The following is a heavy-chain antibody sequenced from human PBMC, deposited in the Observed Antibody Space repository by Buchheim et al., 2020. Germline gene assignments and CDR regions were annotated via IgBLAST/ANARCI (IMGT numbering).Heavy chain of an antibody. V-gene: IGHV3-30*18. J-gene: IGHJ6*02. D-gene: IGHD2-21*02. CDR3: AKDLGGDLTYYYGMDV. Sequence: QVQLVESGGGVVQPGRSLRLSCAASGFTFSSYGMHWVRQAPGKGLEWVAVISYDGSNKYYADSVKGRFTISRDNSKNTLYLQMNSLRAEDTAVYYCAKDLGGDLTYYYGMDVWGQGTT. CDR1: GFTFSSYG. CDR2: ISYDGSNK.